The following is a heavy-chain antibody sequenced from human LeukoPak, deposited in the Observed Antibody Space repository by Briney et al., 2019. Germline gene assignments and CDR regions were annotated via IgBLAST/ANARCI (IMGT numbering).Heavy chain of an antibody. CDR2: IYYSGST. V-gene: IGHV4-30-4*01. Sequence: SQTLSLTCTVSGGSISSGDYYWSWIRQPPGKGLEWIGCIYYSGSTYYNPSLKSRVTISVDTSKNQFSLKLSSVTAADTAVYYCARDDPKNYYGSIYWGQGTLVTVSS. CDR1: GGSISSGDYY. J-gene: IGHJ4*02. D-gene: IGHD3-10*01. CDR3: ARDDPKNYYGSIY.